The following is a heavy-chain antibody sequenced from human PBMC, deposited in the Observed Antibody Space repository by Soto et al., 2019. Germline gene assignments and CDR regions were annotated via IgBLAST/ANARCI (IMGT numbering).Heavy chain of an antibody. CDR2: ISGRADRT. V-gene: IGHV3-23*01. Sequence: GGSLRLSCAASGFTFNSYAIHWVRQAPGKGLEWVSAISGRADRTYYADSVKGRFTISRDNAKSTVYLQMNSLRGEDTAVYYCAKAGSSWVPTCWYLDLWGRGTRVTVSS. CDR1: GFTFNSYA. J-gene: IGHJ2*01. D-gene: IGHD3-10*01. CDR3: AKAGSSWVPTCWYLDL.